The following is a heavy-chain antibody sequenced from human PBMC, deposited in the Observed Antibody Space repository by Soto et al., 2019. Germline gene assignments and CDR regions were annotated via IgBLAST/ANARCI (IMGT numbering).Heavy chain of an antibody. D-gene: IGHD6-13*01. V-gene: IGHV3-23*01. CDR1: GFTFSNFA. J-gene: IGHJ4*02. CDR3: AKVARIAAARPLDY. Sequence: PGGSLRLSCAASGFTFSNFAMTWVRQAPGAGLEWVSSISGTDDYTYYADSVKGRFTISRDNAKNSLYLQMSSLRADDTARYYCAKVARIAAARPLDYWGQGALVTVSS. CDR2: ISGTDDYT.